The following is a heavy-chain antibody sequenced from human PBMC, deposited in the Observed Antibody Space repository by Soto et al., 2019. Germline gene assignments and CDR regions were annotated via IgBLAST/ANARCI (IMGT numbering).Heavy chain of an antibody. Sequence: ASVKVSCKASGYTFTSYAMHWVRQAPGQRLEWMGWINAGNGNTKYSQKFQGRVTITRDTSASTAYMELSSLRSEDTAVYYCARGEYYDFWSGYPTRPYFDYWGQGTLVTVSS. J-gene: IGHJ4*02. CDR1: GYTFTSYA. V-gene: IGHV1-3*01. CDR3: ARGEYYDFWSGYPTRPYFDY. CDR2: INAGNGNT. D-gene: IGHD3-3*01.